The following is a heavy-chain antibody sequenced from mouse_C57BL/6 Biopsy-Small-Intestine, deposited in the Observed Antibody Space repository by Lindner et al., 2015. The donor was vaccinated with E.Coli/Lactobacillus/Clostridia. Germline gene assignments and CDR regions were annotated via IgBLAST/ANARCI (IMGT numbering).Heavy chain of an antibody. J-gene: IGHJ4*01. CDR2: INTNTGNP. CDR1: GYTFSNYA. V-gene: IGHV9-3*02. Sequence: VKVSCKASGYTFSNYAMNWVRQAPGQGLEWMGWINTNTGNPTYAQGFTGRFVFSLDTSVSTAYLQISSLKAEDTAVYFCSREPEDYWFDYWGQGTLVTVSS. CDR3: SREPEDYWFDY. D-gene: IGHD1-1*01.